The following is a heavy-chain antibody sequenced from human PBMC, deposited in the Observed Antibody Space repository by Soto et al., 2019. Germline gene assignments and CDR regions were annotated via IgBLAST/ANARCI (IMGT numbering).Heavy chain of an antibody. CDR2: ISGSGGST. CDR1: GFPFSMYA. Sequence: EVHLLESGGGLVQPGGSLRLSCAASGFPFSMYAMTWVRQAPGKGLEWVSGISGSGGSTYYADSVKGRFTISRDSSKNTLYLQMNNLRAEDTAVYYCAKRNGSGQRGYWFDPWGQGTLVTVSS. CDR3: AKRNGSGQRGYWFDP. D-gene: IGHD3-10*01. V-gene: IGHV3-23*01. J-gene: IGHJ5*02.